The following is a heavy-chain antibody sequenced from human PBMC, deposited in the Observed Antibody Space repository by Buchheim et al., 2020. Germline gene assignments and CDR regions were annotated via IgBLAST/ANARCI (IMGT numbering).Heavy chain of an antibody. V-gene: IGHV4-59*01. D-gene: IGHD3-10*01. Sequence: QVQLQESGPGLVKPSETLSLTCTVSGSSIRSYYWSWIRQPPGKGLEWIGYISYSGSTNYTPSLKSRVTISMDSSRNLFSLKLSSVTAADTAVYYCARGVYDSESYYTTWYFDYWGQGTL. CDR1: GSSIRSYY. CDR2: ISYSGST. J-gene: IGHJ4*02. CDR3: ARGVYDSESYYTTWYFDY.